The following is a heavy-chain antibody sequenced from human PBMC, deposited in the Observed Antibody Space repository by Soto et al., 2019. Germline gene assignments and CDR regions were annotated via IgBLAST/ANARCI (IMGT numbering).Heavy chain of an antibody. Sequence: ASVKVSCKASGYTFTGYYMHWVRQAPGQGLEWMGWINPNSGGTNYAQKFQGWVTMTRDTSISTAYMELSRLRSDDTAVYYCARASNGYGDYDLDYWGQGTLVTVSS. CDR1: GYTFTGYY. CDR3: ARASNGYGDYDLDY. CDR2: INPNSGGT. J-gene: IGHJ4*02. V-gene: IGHV1-2*04. D-gene: IGHD4-17*01.